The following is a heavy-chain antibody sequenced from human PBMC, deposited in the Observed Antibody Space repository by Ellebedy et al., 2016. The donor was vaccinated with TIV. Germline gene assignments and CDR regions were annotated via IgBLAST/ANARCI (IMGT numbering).Heavy chain of an antibody. CDR1: GFTVSSNY. J-gene: IGHJ4*02. CDR3: ARWAMVRGVN. CDR2: ISSSGSTI. D-gene: IGHD3-10*01. V-gene: IGHV3-11*01. Sequence: GESLKISCAASGFTVSSNYLSWVRQAPGKGLEWVSYISSSGSTIYYADSVKGRFTISRDNAKNSLYLQMNSLRAEDTAVYYCARWAMVRGVNWGQGTLVTVSS.